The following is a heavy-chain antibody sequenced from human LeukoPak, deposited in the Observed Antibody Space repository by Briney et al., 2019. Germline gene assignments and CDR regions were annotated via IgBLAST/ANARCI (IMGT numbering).Heavy chain of an antibody. J-gene: IGHJ5*02. Sequence: GGSLRLSCAVAGLTFINYAMTSVRQAPGPGLEWISSVTGSGGATFYAASVRGRFLISRHNSRSTRPLQMDSLRAEDTAVYYCAKVVSAGKVVWFDPWGQGTLVTVSS. D-gene: IGHD6-19*01. CDR3: AKVVSAGKVVWFDP. V-gene: IGHV3-23*01. CDR1: GLTFINYA. CDR2: VTGSGGAT.